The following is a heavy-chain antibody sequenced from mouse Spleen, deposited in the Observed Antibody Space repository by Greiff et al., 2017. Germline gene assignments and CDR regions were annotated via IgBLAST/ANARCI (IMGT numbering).Heavy chain of an antibody. V-gene: IGHV3-6*01. CDR1: GYSITSGYY. CDR3: ARGARATDY. D-gene: IGHD3-1*01. Sequence: EVQLQQSGPGLVKPSQSLSLTCSVTGYSITSGYYWNWIRQFPGNKLEWMGYISYDGSNNYNPSLKNRISITRDTSKNQFFLKLNSVTTEDTATYYCARGARATDYWGQGTTLTVSS. CDR2: ISYDGSN. J-gene: IGHJ2*01.